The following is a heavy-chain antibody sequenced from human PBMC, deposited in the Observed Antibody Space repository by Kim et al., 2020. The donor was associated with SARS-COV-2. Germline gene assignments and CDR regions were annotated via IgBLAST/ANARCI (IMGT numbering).Heavy chain of an antibody. V-gene: IGHV3-72*01. Sequence: GGSLRLSCAASGFTFSDHYMDWVRQAPGKGLEWVGRTRNKANSYTTEYAAPVKGRFTIPRDDPKNSLHLQMNSLKTEDTAVYYCAREVPRIAAGGYYYY. J-gene: IGHJ6*01. CDR1: GFTFSDHY. CDR3: AREVPRIAAGGYYYY. D-gene: IGHD6-13*01. CDR2: TRNKANSYTT.